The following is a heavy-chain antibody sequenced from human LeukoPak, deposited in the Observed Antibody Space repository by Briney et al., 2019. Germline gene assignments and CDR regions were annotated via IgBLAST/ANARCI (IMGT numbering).Heavy chain of an antibody. Sequence: PSETLSLTYTVSGGSISSSSYYWGWIRQPPGKGLEWIGSIYYSGSTYYNPSLKSRVTISVDTSKNQFSLKLSSVTAADTAVYYCASKLGGPFYYDSSWFDPWGQGTLVTVSS. CDR2: IYYSGST. CDR1: GGSISSSSYY. J-gene: IGHJ5*02. CDR3: ASKLGGPFYYDSSWFDP. V-gene: IGHV4-39*07. D-gene: IGHD3-22*01.